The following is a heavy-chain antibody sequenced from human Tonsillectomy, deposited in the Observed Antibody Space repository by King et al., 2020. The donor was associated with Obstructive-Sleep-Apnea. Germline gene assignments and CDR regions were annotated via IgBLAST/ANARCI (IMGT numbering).Heavy chain of an antibody. D-gene: IGHD3-22*01. J-gene: IGHJ4*02. CDR2: ISGSGGRT. CDR3: AKVLPVTMIEVLPGGFDY. Sequence: VQLQESGGGLVQPGGSLRLSCAASGFTFSSYAMSWVRQAPGKGLEWVSVISGSGGRTYYADSVKGRFTISRDNSKNTLYLQMNSLRAEDTAVYYCAKVLPVTMIEVLPGGFDYWGQGTLVTVSS. V-gene: IGHV3-23*01. CDR1: GFTFSSYA.